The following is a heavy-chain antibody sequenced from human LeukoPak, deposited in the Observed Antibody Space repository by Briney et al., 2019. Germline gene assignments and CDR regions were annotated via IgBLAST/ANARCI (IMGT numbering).Heavy chain of an antibody. V-gene: IGHV4-59*01. D-gene: IGHD3-9*01. CDR2: IYNSGST. CDR1: GGSISSYY. Sequence: SETLSLTCTVSGGSISSYYWSWIRQPPGKGLEWIGYIYNSGSTNYNPSLKSRVTISIDTSKNQFSLKLTSVTAADTAVYYCARELRSFDWLIVGYWGQGTLVTVSS. J-gene: IGHJ4*02. CDR3: ARELRSFDWLIVGY.